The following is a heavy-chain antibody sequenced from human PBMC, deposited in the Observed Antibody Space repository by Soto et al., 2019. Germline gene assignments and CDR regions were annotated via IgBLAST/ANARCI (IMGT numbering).Heavy chain of an antibody. CDR1: GFTFSSYE. V-gene: IGHV3-48*03. J-gene: IGHJ6*04. D-gene: IGHD6-13*01. Sequence: GGSLRLSCASSGFTFSSYEMNWVRQAPGKGLEWVSYISNGDETTQYADSVKGRFTVSRDNAKKVLFLQMSSLRVDDTAVYYCARDGPRAAAGYYYYGMDVWGKGTTVTVSS. CDR3: ARDGPRAAAGYYYYGMDV. CDR2: ISNGDETT.